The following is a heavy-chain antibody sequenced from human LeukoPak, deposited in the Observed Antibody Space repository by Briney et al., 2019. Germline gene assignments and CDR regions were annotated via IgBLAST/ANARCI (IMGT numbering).Heavy chain of an antibody. D-gene: IGHD1-14*01. CDR2: IYHSGST. CDR1: GYSISSGYY. Sequence: NPSETLSLTCTVSGYSISSGYYWGWIRQPPGKGLEWIGSIYHSGSTYYNPSLKSRVTISVDTSKNQFSLKLSSVTAADTAVYYCARDNPKTFLVDYWGQGTLVTVSS. V-gene: IGHV4-38-2*02. J-gene: IGHJ4*02. CDR3: ARDNPKTFLVDY.